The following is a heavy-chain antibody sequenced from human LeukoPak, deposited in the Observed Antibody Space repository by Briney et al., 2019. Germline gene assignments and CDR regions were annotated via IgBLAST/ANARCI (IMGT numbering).Heavy chain of an antibody. D-gene: IGHD1-1*01. Sequence: PGGSLRLSCSASGFTFTSHVMHWVRQAPGKRLQYVSGISMNVQTTYYAGSVKGRFTISRDSSKNTVYLQMNSLTAEDTAVYDCVREGLERRTNFDYWGQGTLVSVSS. J-gene: IGHJ4*02. CDR1: GFTFTSHV. CDR2: ISMNVQTT. CDR3: VREGLERRTNFDY. V-gene: IGHV3-64D*06.